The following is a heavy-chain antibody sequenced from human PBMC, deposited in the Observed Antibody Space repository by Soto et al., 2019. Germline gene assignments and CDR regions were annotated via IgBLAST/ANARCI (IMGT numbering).Heavy chain of an antibody. CDR3: ARVFTPNIAAAGTFDY. V-gene: IGHV4-4*02. D-gene: IGHD6-13*01. J-gene: IGHJ4*02. CDR2: IYHSGST. CDR1: GGSISSSNW. Sequence: QVQLQESGPGLVKPSGTLSLTCAVSGGSISSSNWWSWVRQPPGKGLEWIGEIYHSGSTNYNPSLESRVTISVDKSMNQFSLKLSSVTAADTAVYYCARVFTPNIAAAGTFDYWGQGTLVTVSS.